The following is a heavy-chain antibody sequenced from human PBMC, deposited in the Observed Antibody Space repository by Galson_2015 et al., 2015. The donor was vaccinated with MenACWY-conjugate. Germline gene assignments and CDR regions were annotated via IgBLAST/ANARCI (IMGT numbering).Heavy chain of an antibody. Sequence: SLRLSCAASGFTFSSYAMHWVRQAPGKGLEWVAVISYDGSNKYYADSVKGRFTISRDNSKNTLYLQMKSLKTEDTAVYYCSRAPRYDLTHGGDYWGQGALVTVSS. CDR3: SRAPRYDLTHGGDY. D-gene: IGHD5-12*01. CDR1: GFTFSSYA. V-gene: IGHV3-30*04. CDR2: ISYDGSNK. J-gene: IGHJ4*02.